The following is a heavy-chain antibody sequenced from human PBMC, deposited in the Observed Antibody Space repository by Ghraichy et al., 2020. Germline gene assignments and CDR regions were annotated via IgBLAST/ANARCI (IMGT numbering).Heavy chain of an antibody. CDR2: IYYSGST. D-gene: IGHD7-27*01. Sequence: SETLSLTCTVSGGSVSSGYYYWSWIRQPPGKGLEWIGYIYYSGSTNYKPSLKSRVTISVYTSKNQFSLNLSSVTAADTAVYYCAGNRGNWFDPWGQGTLVTVSS. J-gene: IGHJ5*02. V-gene: IGHV4-61*01. CDR1: GGSVSSGYYY. CDR3: AGNRGNWFDP.